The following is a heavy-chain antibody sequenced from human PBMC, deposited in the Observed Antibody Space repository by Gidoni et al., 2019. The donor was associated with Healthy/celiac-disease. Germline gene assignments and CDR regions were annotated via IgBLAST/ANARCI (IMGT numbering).Heavy chain of an antibody. CDR2: INHSGST. V-gene: IGHV4-34*01. J-gene: IGHJ6*02. D-gene: IGHD4-17*01. Sequence: QVQLQQWGAGLLKPSETLSLTCAVYGWSFSGYYWSWIRQPPGKGLEWIGEINHSGSTNYNPSLKSRGTISVDTSKNQFSLKLSSVTAADTAVYYCARGAHGDYYYYGMDVWGQGTTVTVSS. CDR3: ARGAHGDYYYYGMDV. CDR1: GWSFSGYY.